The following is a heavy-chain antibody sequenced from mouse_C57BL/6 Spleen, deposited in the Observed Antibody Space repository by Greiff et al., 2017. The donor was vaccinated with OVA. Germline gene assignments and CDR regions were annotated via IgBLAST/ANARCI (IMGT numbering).Heavy chain of an antibody. CDR1: GYTFTDYE. CDR2: IDPETGGT. V-gene: IGHV1-15*01. D-gene: IGHD1-1*01. Sequence: VQLQQSGAELVRPGASVTLSCKASGYTFTDYEMHWVKQTPVHGLEWIGAIDPETGGTAYNQKFKGKAILTADKSSSTAYMELRSLTSEDSAVYDCTRGGYGSSPDWFAYWGQGTLVTVSA. J-gene: IGHJ3*01. CDR3: TRGGYGSSPDWFAY.